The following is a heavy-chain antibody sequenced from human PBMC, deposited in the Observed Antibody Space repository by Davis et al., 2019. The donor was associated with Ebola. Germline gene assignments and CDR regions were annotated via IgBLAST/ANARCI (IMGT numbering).Heavy chain of an antibody. Sequence: GGSLRLSCAASGFTFISYAMTWVRQAPGKGLEWVSTISGSGGSTYYADSVKGRFTISRDNSKNTLYLQMNSLRAEDTAVYYCAILGYCSSTSCYGAFDIWGQGTMVTVSS. J-gene: IGHJ3*02. CDR2: ISGSGGST. CDR3: AILGYCSSTSCYGAFDI. V-gene: IGHV3-23*01. CDR1: GFTFISYA. D-gene: IGHD2-2*01.